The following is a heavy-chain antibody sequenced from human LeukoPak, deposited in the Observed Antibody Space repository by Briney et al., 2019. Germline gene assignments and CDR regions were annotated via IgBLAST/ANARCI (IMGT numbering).Heavy chain of an antibody. Sequence: GGSLRLSCAASGFTFSDYYMSWIRQAPGKGLEWVSYISSSGSTIYYADSVKGRFTISRDNAKNSLYLQMNSLRAEDTAVYYCARDGTVLRFLEWFFDYWGQGTLVTVSS. J-gene: IGHJ4*02. CDR2: ISSSGSTI. V-gene: IGHV3-11*01. D-gene: IGHD3-3*01. CDR3: ARDGTVLRFLEWFFDY. CDR1: GFTFSDYY.